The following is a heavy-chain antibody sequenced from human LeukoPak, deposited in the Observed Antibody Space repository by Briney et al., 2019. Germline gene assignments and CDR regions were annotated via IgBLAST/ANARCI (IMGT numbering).Heavy chain of an antibody. CDR2: ISSSSSYI. V-gene: IGHV3-21*01. J-gene: IGHJ5*02. CDR3: ARDTMVRGVIYGHWFDP. D-gene: IGHD3-10*01. CDR1: GFTFSSYS. Sequence: GGSLRLSCAASGFTFSSYSMNWVRQAPGKGLEWVSSISSSSSYIYYADSVKGRFTISRDNAKNTLYLQMNSLRAEDTAVYYCARDTMVRGVIYGHWFDPWGQGTLVTVSS.